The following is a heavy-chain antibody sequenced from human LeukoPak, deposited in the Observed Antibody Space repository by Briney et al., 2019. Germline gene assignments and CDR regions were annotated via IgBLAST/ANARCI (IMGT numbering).Heavy chain of an antibody. CDR1: GFTFSDHY. J-gene: IGHJ4*02. CDR3: ARRGGED. Sequence: GGSLRLSCAASGFTFSDHYMDWVRQAPGKGLEWVGRTRNKANSYTTEYAASVKGRLHISRDDSNNSLYLQMNSPKPEDTAVYYCARRGGEDWGQGTLVTVSS. V-gene: IGHV3-72*01. CDR2: TRNKANSYTT. D-gene: IGHD3-16*01.